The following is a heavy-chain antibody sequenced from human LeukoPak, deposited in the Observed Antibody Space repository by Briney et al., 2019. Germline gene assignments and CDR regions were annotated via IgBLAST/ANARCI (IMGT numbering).Heavy chain of an antibody. D-gene: IGHD6-19*01. CDR3: ARQYSSGWPPGWFDP. CDR2: IYYSGST. J-gene: IGHJ5*02. CDR1: GGSISSSSYY. V-gene: IGHV4-39*01. Sequence: PSETLSLTCTVSGGSISSSSYYWGWVRQPPGKGLEWIGGIYYSGSTYYNPSLKSRVTISVDTSKNQFSLKLSSVTAADTAVYYCARQYSSGWPPGWFDPWGQGTLVTVSS.